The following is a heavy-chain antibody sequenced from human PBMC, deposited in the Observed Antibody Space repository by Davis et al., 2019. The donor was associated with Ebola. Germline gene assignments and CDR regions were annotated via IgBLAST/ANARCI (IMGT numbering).Heavy chain of an antibody. CDR1: GFTVRTTY. CDR3: ARVRHSSGWNNWFDP. CDR2: IYSGGTT. D-gene: IGHD6-19*01. J-gene: IGHJ5*02. V-gene: IGHV3-66*01. Sequence: GESLKISCAASGFTVRTTYMSWVRQAPGKGLEWVSVIYSGGTTRYADYADSVEGRFTISRDNSKNTLYLQMNSLRAEDTAVYYCARVRHSSGWNNWFDPWGQGTLVSVSS.